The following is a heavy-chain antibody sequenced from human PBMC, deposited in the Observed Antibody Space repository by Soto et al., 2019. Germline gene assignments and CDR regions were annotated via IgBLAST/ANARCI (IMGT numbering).Heavy chain of an antibody. CDR2: IYPVDSYT. Sequence: PGESLNISCNGSGYSFTSYSIGWVLQMPWKGLEWMGIIYPVDSYTRYSPSFQGQVTISADKSISTAYLQWGSLKASDTAMYYCERQTLYGSGSLHYMDVWGQETTVTVSS. CDR3: ERQTLYGSGSLHYMDV. V-gene: IGHV5-51*01. D-gene: IGHD3-10*01. CDR1: GYSFTSYS. J-gene: IGHJ6*02.